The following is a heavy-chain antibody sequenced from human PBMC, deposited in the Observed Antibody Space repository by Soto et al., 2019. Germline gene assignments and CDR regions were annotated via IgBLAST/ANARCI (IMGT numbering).Heavy chain of an antibody. J-gene: IGHJ4*02. V-gene: IGHV3-30*18. CDR1: GFTFSSYG. CDR2: ISYDGSKK. D-gene: IGHD3-9*01. CDR3: AKDLMSWLLADQYYFDY. Sequence: PGGSLRLSCAASGFTFSSYGVHWVRQAPGKALERVAVISYDGSKKYYAHSVKGRFTISRDNSKNTLYMQMNRLRAEDTAVYYCAKDLMSWLLADQYYFDYCGQGTLVTVSS.